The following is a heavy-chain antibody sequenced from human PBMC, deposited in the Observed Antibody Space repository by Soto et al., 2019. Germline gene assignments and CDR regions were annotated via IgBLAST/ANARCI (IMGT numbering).Heavy chain of an antibody. CDR1: GGSISSYY. CDR3: ARDSEELDYYGSSSYYFDY. Sequence: SETLSPTCTVSGGSISSYYWSWIRQPPGKGLEWIGYIYYSGSTNYNPSLKSRVTISVDTSKNQFSLKLSSVTAADTAVYYCARDSEELDYYGSSSYYFDYWGQGTLVTVSS. CDR2: IYYSGST. J-gene: IGHJ4*02. V-gene: IGHV4-59*01. D-gene: IGHD3-10*01.